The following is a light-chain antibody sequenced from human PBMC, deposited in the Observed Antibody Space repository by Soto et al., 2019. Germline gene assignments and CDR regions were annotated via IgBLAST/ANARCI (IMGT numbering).Light chain of an antibody. CDR2: GAS. CDR1: QSVRSGY. J-gene: IGKJ1*01. CDR3: QQYAGSPRT. V-gene: IGKV3-20*01. Sequence: EIVLTQSPGTLSLSPGERATLSCTASQSVRSGYVAWYQQKPGQAPRLLIYGASFRASGISDRFSGSGSGTGFTLTISRMEPEDVAVYYCQQYAGSPRTFGQGTKVVIK.